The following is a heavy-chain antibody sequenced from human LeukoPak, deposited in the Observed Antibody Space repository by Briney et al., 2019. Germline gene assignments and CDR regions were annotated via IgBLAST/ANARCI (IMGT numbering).Heavy chain of an antibody. CDR1: GPTASSNY. CDR3: ARATDSGSTPFDY. CDR2: IYIDEITWNVGSVT. V-gene: IGHV3-66*01. J-gene: IGHJ4*02. Sequence: GASLRLSCAVSGPTASSNYMSWVSHAAGKGLGWDSVIYIDEITWNVGSVTYYADSVKARFTIYRDNSKNALFLQINSLRAEDTAVYYCARATDSGSTPFDYWGRGTRVTVSS. D-gene: IGHD1-26*01.